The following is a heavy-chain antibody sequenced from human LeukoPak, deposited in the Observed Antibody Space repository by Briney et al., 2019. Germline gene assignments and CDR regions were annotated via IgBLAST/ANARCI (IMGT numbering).Heavy chain of an antibody. CDR3: ARLDWYYYDSSGYWDD. D-gene: IGHD3-22*01. J-gene: IGHJ4*02. V-gene: IGHV4-59*08. Sequence: SETLSLTCTVSGGPISNYYWSWIRQPPGKGLEWIGDINYSGSTNYNPSLKSRVTISIDTSKNQFSLKLSSVTAADTAVYYCARLDWYYYDSSGYWDDWGQGTLVTVSS. CDR1: GGPISNYY. CDR2: INYSGST.